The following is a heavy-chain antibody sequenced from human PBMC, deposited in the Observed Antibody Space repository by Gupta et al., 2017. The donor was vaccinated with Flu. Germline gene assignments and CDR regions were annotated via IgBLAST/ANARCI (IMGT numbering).Heavy chain of an antibody. Sequence: EVQLMESGGGLVQPGGSLRLPCSASGFIVSQTWMTGVRQAPGKGLEWVANINEDGSDIYYVDSVKGRFTISRDNAKNSLYLQMNSLRAEDTAVYYCARDQGVYTNYVYYWGQGTLVTVSS. J-gene: IGHJ4*02. CDR1: GFIVSQTW. D-gene: IGHD4-4*01. CDR3: ARDQGVYTNYVYY. CDR2: INEDGSDI. V-gene: IGHV3-7*01.